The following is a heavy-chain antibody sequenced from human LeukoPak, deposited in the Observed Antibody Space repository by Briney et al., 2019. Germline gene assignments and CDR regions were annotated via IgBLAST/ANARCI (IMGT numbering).Heavy chain of an antibody. Sequence: SETLSLTCTVSGGSISSYYWSWIRQPPGKGLEWIGYIYYSGSTNYNPSLKSRVTISVDTSKNQFSLKLSSVTAADTAVYYCARHRPLGEAFDIWGQGTMVTVSS. CDR1: GGSISSYY. CDR3: ARHRPLGEAFDI. V-gene: IGHV4-59*01. CDR2: IYYSGST. J-gene: IGHJ3*02.